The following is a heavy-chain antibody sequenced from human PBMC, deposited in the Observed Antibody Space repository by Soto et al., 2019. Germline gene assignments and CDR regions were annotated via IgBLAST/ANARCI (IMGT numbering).Heavy chain of an antibody. V-gene: IGHV1-58*01. CDR1: GLTFTSSA. CDR3: AREGCSSTSCYLANYYYYYGMDV. D-gene: IGHD2-2*01. J-gene: IGHJ6*02. Sequence: GASVKVSCKDSGLTFTSSAVQWVRQARGQRLEWIGWIVVGSGNTNYAQKFQERVTMTRDMSTSTAYMELSSLRSEDTAVYYCAREGCSSTSCYLANYYYYYGMDVWGQGTTVTVSS. CDR2: IVVGSGNT.